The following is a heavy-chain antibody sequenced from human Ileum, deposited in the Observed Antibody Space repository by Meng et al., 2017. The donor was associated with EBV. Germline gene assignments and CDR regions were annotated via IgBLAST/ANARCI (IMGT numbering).Heavy chain of an antibody. D-gene: IGHD4-23*01. CDR2: IDQSGYT. CDR1: GGSFNDYY. J-gene: IGHJ5*02. V-gene: IGHV4-34*01. CDR3: ARYGRCNGNSFYCFDP. Sequence: QSRLQQWGTGLLKPSETLSLTCAVYGGSFNDYYWTWLRQPTGKGLEWIGEIDQSGYTKFNPSLSSRATISRDTSNNQFSLRLNSVTAADTALYYCARYGRCNGNSFYCFDPWGQGTLVTVSS.